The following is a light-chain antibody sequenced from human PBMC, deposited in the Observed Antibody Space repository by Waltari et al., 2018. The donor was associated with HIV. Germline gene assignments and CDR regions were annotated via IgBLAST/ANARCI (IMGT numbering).Light chain of an antibody. J-gene: IGLJ1*01. V-gene: IGLV2-23*02. Sequence: QPALTQPASVSGSPGQSITISCTGTSSDVGGYNYVSCYQHHPGTAPKLMIYDVSKRPSGVSNRFSGSKSGNTASLTISGLQAEDEADYYCCSYAGSSLYVFGTGTKVTVL. CDR1: SSDVGGYNY. CDR2: DVS. CDR3: CSYAGSSLYV.